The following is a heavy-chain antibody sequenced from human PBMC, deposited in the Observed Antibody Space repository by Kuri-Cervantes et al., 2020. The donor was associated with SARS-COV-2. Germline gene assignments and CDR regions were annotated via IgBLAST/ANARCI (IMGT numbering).Heavy chain of an antibody. V-gene: IGHV3-7*05. D-gene: IGHD6-13*01. J-gene: IGHJ6*02. CDR1: GFTFSSYA. CDR2: IKQDGSEK. Sequence: GESLKISCAASGFTFSSYAMHWVRQAPGKGLEWVANIKQDGSEKYYVDSVKGRFTISRDNAKNSLYLQMNSLRAEDTAVYYCARDSLAAAGNYYYYGMDVWGQGTTVTVSS. CDR3: ARDSLAAAGNYYYYGMDV.